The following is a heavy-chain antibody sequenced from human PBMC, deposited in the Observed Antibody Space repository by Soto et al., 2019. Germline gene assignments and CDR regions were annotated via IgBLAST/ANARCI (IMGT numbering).Heavy chain of an antibody. CDR2: IRSKAYGGTT. D-gene: IGHD2-15*01. V-gene: IGHV3-49*03. CDR1: GCTFGDYA. CDR3: TRDPDPERMVAATLMVFDI. Sequence: PGGSLRLSCTAAGCTFGDYARSWFRQAPGKGLEWVGFIRSKAYGGTTENPASVQGRFTISRDDSKSIAYLQMNSLKTQDTAVYYCTRDPDPERMVAATLMVFDIWGKGTMVPVS. J-gene: IGHJ3*02.